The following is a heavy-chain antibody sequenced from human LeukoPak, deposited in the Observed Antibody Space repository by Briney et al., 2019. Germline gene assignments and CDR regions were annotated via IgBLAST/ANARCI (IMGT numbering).Heavy chain of an antibody. D-gene: IGHD5-12*01. V-gene: IGHV4-39*01. Sequence: SETLSLTCNVSGGSISSSDYYWGWIRQPPGRRLEWIGTIYYSGSTSYNPSLKGRVTMSVDTSKNQFSLKLNSVTAADTAVYYCARGARTPSGYGSRTAGRANWFDPWGQGTLVTVSS. CDR1: GGSISSSDYY. CDR3: ARGARTPSGYGSRTAGRANWFDP. CDR2: IYYSGST. J-gene: IGHJ5*02.